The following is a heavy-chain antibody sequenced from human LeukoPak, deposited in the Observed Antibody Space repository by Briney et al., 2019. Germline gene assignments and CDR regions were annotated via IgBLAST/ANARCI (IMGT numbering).Heavy chain of an antibody. CDR2: IYHSGST. D-gene: IGHD3-10*01. V-gene: IGHV4-4*02. CDR1: GGSISSSNW. Sequence: SETLSLTCAVSGGSISSSNWWSWVRQPPGKGLEWIGEIYHSGSTNYNPSLKSRVTISVDKPKNQFSLKLSSVTAADTAVYYCARVFTDYYGSGTVLDYYGMDVWGQGTTVTVSS. CDR3: ARVFTDYYGSGTVLDYYGMDV. J-gene: IGHJ6*02.